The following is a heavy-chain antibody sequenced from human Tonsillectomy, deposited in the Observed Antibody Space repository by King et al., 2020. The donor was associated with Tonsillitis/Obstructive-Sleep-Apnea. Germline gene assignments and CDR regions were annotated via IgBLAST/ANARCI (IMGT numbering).Heavy chain of an antibody. J-gene: IGHJ4*02. V-gene: IGHV4-59*01. CDR1: GGSISSYY. Sequence: QLQESGPGLVKPSETLSLTCTVSGGSISSYYWSWIRQPPGKGLEWIGYIYYSGSTNYNPSLKSRVTISVDTSKNQFSLKPSSVTAADTAVYYCARDRGGNSGYDYWGQGTLVTVSS. CDR2: IYYSGST. CDR3: ARDRGGNSGYDY. D-gene: IGHD4-23*01.